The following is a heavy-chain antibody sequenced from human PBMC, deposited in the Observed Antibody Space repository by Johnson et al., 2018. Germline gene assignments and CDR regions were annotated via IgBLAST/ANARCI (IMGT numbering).Heavy chain of an antibody. CDR1: GLTFNRYW. CDR3: PSHSLSKSAPLDY. V-gene: IGHV3-7*01. D-gene: IGHD2-15*01. CDR2: IKYDGTEK. J-gene: IGHJ4*02. Sequence: EVQLVESGGGLVQPGGSLRLCCAASGLTFNRYWVSWVRQATGRALEWVAIIKYDGTEKNYLDSVSGRLTISRDNAKNSLYLQMDSLGVEDTALYFCPSHSLSKSAPLDYWGRGTLVTVSS.